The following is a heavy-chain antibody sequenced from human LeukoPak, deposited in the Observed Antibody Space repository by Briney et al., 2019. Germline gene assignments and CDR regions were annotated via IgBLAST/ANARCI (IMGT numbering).Heavy chain of an antibody. D-gene: IGHD3/OR15-3a*01. Sequence: PGGSLRLSCAASGFTFSSYWMSWVRQAPGKGLEWVANIKQDGSEKYYVDPVKGRFTISRDNAKNSLYLQMNSLRAEDTAVYYCARDYYSDLGVSNYWGQGTLVTVSS. CDR3: ARDYYSDLGVSNY. CDR2: IKQDGSEK. CDR1: GFTFSSYW. J-gene: IGHJ4*02. V-gene: IGHV3-7*01.